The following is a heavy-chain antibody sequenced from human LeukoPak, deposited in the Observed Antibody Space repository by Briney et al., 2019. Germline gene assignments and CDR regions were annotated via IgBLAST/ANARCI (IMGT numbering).Heavy chain of an antibody. V-gene: IGHV4-39*07. CDR3: ARALAKYCSGGSCSWYY. J-gene: IGHJ4*02. D-gene: IGHD2-15*01. CDR1: GGSISSSSYY. CDR2: IYYSGSI. Sequence: SETLSLTCTVSGGSISSSSYYWGWIRQPPGKGLEWIGSIYYSGSIYYNPSLKSRVTISVDTSKNQFSLKLSSVTAADTAVYYCARALAKYCSGGSCSWYYWGQGTLVTVSS.